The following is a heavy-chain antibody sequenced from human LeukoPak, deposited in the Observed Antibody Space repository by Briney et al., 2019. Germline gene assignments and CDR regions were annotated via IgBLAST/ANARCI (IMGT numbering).Heavy chain of an antibody. D-gene: IGHD2-2*02. CDR3: AAPHPHIVVVPAAIFAPFLH. CDR1: GGSISSGGYS. CDR2: IYHSGST. Sequence: PSQTLSLTCAVSGGSISSGGYSWSWIRQPPGKGLEWIGYIYHSGSTYYNPSLKSRVTISVDRSKNQFSLKLSSVTAADTAVYYCAAPHPHIVVVPAAIFAPFLHWCQGTLVTVSS. J-gene: IGHJ4*02. V-gene: IGHV4-30-2*01.